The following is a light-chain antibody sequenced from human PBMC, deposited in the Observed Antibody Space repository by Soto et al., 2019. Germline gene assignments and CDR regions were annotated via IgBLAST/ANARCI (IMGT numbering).Light chain of an antibody. CDR2: AAS. Sequence: DIQMTQSPSSPSASVGDRVTITCRASQSISSYLNWYQQKPGKAPKLLIYAASSLQSGVPSRFSGSGSGTEFTLTIRSLQPEDFATYYCQQSFRSPITFSQGTRLEIK. CDR1: QSISSY. J-gene: IGKJ5*01. V-gene: IGKV1-39*01. CDR3: QQSFRSPIT.